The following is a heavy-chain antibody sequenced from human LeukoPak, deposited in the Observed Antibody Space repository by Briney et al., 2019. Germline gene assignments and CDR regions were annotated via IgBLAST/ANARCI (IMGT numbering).Heavy chain of an antibody. D-gene: IGHD1/OR15-1a*01. Sequence: SETLSLTCSVSGASIRSYYWSWIRQPPGQGLEWIGYIYNDGSTDYNPSLKSRVTISLDTTKNQFSVRLSSVTAADTAVYYCATNIATAYYYGLVVWGQGTAVTVSS. J-gene: IGHJ6*02. V-gene: IGHV4-4*09. CDR3: ATNIATAYYYGLVV. CDR1: GASIRSYY. CDR2: IYNDGST.